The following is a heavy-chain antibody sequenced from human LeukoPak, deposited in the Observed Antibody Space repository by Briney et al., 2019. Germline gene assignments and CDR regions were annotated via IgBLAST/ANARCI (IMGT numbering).Heavy chain of an antibody. J-gene: IGHJ4*02. CDR2: INPNSSGT. CDR1: GYTFTGYY. CDR3: ARRSSPWLLLPYY. Sequence: ASVKVSCKASGYTFTGYYMHWVRQAPGQGLEWMGWINPNSSGTNYAQKFQGRVTMTRDTSISTAYMELSRLRSDDTAVYYCARRSSPWLLLPYYWGQGTLVTVSS. D-gene: IGHD3-22*01. V-gene: IGHV1-2*02.